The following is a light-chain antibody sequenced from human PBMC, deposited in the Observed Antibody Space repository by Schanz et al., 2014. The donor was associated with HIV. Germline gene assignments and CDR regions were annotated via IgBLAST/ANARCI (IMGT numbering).Light chain of an antibody. V-gene: IGKV1-9*01. CDR3: QQYSTKPYT. CDR1: QGISSS. Sequence: IQLTQSPSSLSASVGDRVTITCRVSQGISSSFAWYQQKPGKAPNLLIYGASTLQSGVPSRFSGSGSGTEFTLTISSLQPEDFATYYCQQYSTKPYTFGQGTKLEIK. CDR2: GAS. J-gene: IGKJ2*01.